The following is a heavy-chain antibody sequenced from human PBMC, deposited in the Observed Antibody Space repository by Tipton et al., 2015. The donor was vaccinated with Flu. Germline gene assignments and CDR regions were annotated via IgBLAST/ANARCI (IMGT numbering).Heavy chain of an antibody. J-gene: IGHJ4*02. V-gene: IGHV4-34*01. Sequence: LRLSCAVYGESFSSYYWSWVRQPPGKGLEWIGEINHSGTTNYNPSPKSRLTISSDASKSQFSLRLSSVAAADTAVYYCVRSPYWGQGTLVTVSS. D-gene: IGHD3-10*01. CDR1: GESFSSYY. CDR3: VRSPY. CDR2: INHSGTT.